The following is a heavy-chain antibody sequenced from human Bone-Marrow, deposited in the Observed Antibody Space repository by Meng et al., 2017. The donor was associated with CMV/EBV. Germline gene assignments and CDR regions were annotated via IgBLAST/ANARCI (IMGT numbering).Heavy chain of an antibody. V-gene: IGHV3-23*03. CDR2: IYSDGSGT. D-gene: IGHD1-1*01. CDR1: GFSFSKYA. J-gene: IGHJ5*02. Sequence: ESLKISFAASGFSFSKYAMTWVRQAPGKGLEWVSVIYSDGSGTFYADPVKGRHTVTRDNSKNTLFLHMNSLRVEDTAVYYFAKTTWESRLFDPWGQGTLVTVSS. CDR3: AKTTWESRLFDP.